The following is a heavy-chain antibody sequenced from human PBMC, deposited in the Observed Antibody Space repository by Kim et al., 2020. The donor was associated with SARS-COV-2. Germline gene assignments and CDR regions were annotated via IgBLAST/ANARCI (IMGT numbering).Heavy chain of an antibody. CDR2: INTNTGNP. CDR1: GYTFTSHA. D-gene: IGHD2-8*02. CDR3: ARSPEAGGFDY. Sequence: ASVKVSCKASGYTFTSHAINWVRQAPGHGLEWMGWINTNTGNPTYAQGFTGRFVFSLDTSVSTAYLQIKSLKAEDTAVYYCARSPEAGGFDYWGQGTLVT. V-gene: IGHV7-4-1*02. J-gene: IGHJ4*02.